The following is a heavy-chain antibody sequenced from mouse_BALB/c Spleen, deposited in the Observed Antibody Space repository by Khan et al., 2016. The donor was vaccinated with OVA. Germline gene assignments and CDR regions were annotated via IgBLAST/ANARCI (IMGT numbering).Heavy chain of an antibody. J-gene: IGHJ2*01. V-gene: IGHV1S135*01. CDR3: TRGYGNYVRYYFDY. CDR1: GYSFTGYN. Sequence: VQLQQSGPELEKPGASVKISCKASGYSFTGYNMNWVKQSNGKSLEWIGNIDPYYGGATYNQKFKGKATLTVDNSSSTAYMQLKSLTSEASAVYYCTRGYGNYVRYYFDYWGQGTTLTVSS. CDR2: IDPYYGGA. D-gene: IGHD2-10*02.